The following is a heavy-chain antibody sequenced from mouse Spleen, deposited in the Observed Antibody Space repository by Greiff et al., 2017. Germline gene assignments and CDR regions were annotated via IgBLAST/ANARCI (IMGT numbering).Heavy chain of an antibody. CDR3: ARAYYYFDY. D-gene: IGHD1-1*02. V-gene: IGHV1-50*01. J-gene: IGHJ2*01. CDR2: IDPSDSYT. CDR1: GYTFTSYW. Sequence: QVQLQQPGAELVKPGASVKLSCKASGYTFTSYWMQWVKQRPGQGLEWIGEIDPSDSYTNYNEKFKSKATLTVDTSSSTAYMQLSSLASEDSALYYCARAYYYFDYWGQGTTLTVSS.